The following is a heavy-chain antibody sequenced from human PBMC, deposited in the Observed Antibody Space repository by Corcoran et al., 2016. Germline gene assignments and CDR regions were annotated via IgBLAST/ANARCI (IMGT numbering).Heavy chain of an antibody. CDR3: ARGIMITFGEVDY. CDR1: GGSISSSSYY. V-gene: IGHV4-39*07. Sequence: QLQLQESGPGLVKPSETLSLTCTVSGGSISSSSYYWGWIRQPPGKGLEWIGSIYYSGSTYYNPSLKSRVTISVDTSKNQFSLKLSSVTAADTAVYYCARGIMITFGEVDYWGQGTLVTVSS. D-gene: IGHD3-16*01. J-gene: IGHJ4*02. CDR2: IYYSGST.